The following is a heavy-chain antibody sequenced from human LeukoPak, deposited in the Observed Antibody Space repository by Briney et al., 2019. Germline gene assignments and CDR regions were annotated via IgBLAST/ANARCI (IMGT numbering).Heavy chain of an antibody. J-gene: IGHJ6*04. CDR2: IIPIFGTA. D-gene: IGHD1-1*01. Sequence: ASAKVSCKASGGTFSSYAISWVRQAPGQGLEWMGGIIPIFGTANYAQKFQGRVTITADKSTSTAYMELSSLRSEDTAVYYCARDSSTKYNWNDLLQRDYYYGMDVWGKGTTVTVSS. CDR3: ARDSSTKYNWNDLLQRDYYYGMDV. CDR1: GGTFSSYA. V-gene: IGHV1-69*06.